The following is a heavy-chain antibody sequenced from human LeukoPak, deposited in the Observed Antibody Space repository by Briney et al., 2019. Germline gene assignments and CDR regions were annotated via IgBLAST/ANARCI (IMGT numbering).Heavy chain of an antibody. D-gene: IGHD3-16*01. J-gene: IGHJ3*02. CDR1: RFTFSSYG. Sequence: LKISCAASRFTFSSYGMHWVRQAPGKGLEWVAVISYDGNNRYYADSVKGRFTITRYNSKNILYLQMNSLRAEDTAVYYCAKVKGEVIGAFDIWGQGTMVTVS. CDR3: AKVKGEVIGAFDI. CDR2: ISYDGNNR. V-gene: IGHV3-30*18.